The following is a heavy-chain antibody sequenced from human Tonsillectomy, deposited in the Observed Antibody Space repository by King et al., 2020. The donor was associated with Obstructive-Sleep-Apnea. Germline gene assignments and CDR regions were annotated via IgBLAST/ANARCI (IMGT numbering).Heavy chain of an antibody. Sequence: VQLQESGPGVVKPSETLSLTCSVSGYSIDSGYYWGWIRQAPGKGLEWVGSVYHTGKTYSNPSLKSRLKLSVDTSMNHFSLRLTSVNAADTAVYYCARDSRIFYSYAPRVVYSADTGFDSWGRGPRVPVPS. D-gene: IGHD2-2*01. V-gene: IGHV4-38-2*02. CDR3: ARDSRIFYSYAPRVVYSADTGFDS. J-gene: IGHJ5*01. CDR2: VYHTGKT. CDR1: GYSIDSGYY.